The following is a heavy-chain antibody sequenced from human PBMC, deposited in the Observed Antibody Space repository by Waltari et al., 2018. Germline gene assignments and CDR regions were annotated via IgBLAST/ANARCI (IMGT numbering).Heavy chain of an antibody. J-gene: IGHJ4*02. CDR2: ISYDGSNK. CDR1: GFTFSSYA. Sequence: QVQLVESGGGVVQPGRSLRLSCAASGFTFSSYAMHWVRQAPGKGLEWVAVISYDGSNKYSADSVKGRFTISRDNSKNTLYLQMNSLRAEDTAVYYCARDSEAAAGFFDYWGQGTLVTVSS. CDR3: ARDSEAAAGFFDY. V-gene: IGHV3-30-3*01. D-gene: IGHD6-13*01.